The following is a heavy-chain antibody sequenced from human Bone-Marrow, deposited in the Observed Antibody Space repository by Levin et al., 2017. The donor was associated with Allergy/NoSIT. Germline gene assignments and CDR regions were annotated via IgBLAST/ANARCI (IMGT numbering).Heavy chain of an antibody. J-gene: IGHJ4*02. CDR3: ARGVDGIVLMVSYFDY. CDR2: INHSGST. V-gene: IGHV4-34*01. Sequence: SETLSLTCAVYGGSFSGYYWSWIRQPPGKGLEWIGEINHSGSTNYNPSLKSRVTISVDTSKNQFSLKLSSVTAADTAVYYCARGVDGIVLMVSYFDYWGQGTLVTVSS. CDR1: GGSFSGYY. D-gene: IGHD2-8*01.